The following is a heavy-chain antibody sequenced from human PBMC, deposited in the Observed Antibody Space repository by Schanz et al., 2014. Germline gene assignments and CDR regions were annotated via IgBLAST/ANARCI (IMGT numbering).Heavy chain of an antibody. CDR1: GYSFTPFP. D-gene: IGHD6-6*01. V-gene: IGHV1-18*01. Sequence: QVQLVQSGAEVKKPGASVKVSCEASGYSFTPFPIHWVRQAPGQRLEWMGWISPYNGNTNYAQKLQGRVTMTADTSTSTAYMDLRSLRSDDTAMYYCARDQSPYTNSSDVRYFDYWGQGSLVTVSS. J-gene: IGHJ4*02. CDR3: ARDQSPYTNSSDVRYFDY. CDR2: ISPYNGNT.